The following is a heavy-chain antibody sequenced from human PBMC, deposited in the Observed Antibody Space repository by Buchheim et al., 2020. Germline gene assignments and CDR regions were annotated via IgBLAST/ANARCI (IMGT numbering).Heavy chain of an antibody. CDR3: ARDSSGTY. CDR2: INPNSGST. V-gene: IGHV1-2*02. Sequence: QVQLVQSGAEVKKPGASVKVSCKASGYNFTGYYMHWVRQAPGQGLEWMGWINPNSGSTNYAQKFQGRVTMTRDASISTVYMELSSLRSDDTAIYYCARDSSGTYWGQGTL. J-gene: IGHJ4*02. D-gene: IGHD3-22*01. CDR1: GYNFTGYY.